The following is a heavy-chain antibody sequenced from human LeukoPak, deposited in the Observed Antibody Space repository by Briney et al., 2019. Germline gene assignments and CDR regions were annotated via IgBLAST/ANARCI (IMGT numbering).Heavy chain of an antibody. D-gene: IGHD6-19*01. CDR2: ISSSGNT. J-gene: IGHJ4*02. CDR1: GGSIRSSSYY. V-gene: IGHV4-39*02. CDR3: AREYSSASDY. Sequence: SETLSLTCTVSGGSIRSSSYYGGWIRQPPGKGLGWIGSISSSGNTYYNPSLKGRVTISVDTSKNQFSLKLSSVTAADPAVYYCAREYSSASDYWGQGNLVTVSS.